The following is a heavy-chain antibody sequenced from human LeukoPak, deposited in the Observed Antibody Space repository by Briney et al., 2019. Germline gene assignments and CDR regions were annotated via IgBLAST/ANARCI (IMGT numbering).Heavy chain of an antibody. V-gene: IGHV4-4*07. CDR1: GGSISSYY. J-gene: IGHJ4*02. CDR3: ARGIAAAGMVYYFDY. Sequence: PSETLSLTCTVSGGSISSYYWSWIRQPAGKGLEWIGRIYTSGSTNYNPSLKSRVTMSVDTSKNQFSLKLSSVTAADTAVYYCARGIAAAGMVYYFDYWGQGTLVTVSP. CDR2: IYTSGST. D-gene: IGHD6-13*01.